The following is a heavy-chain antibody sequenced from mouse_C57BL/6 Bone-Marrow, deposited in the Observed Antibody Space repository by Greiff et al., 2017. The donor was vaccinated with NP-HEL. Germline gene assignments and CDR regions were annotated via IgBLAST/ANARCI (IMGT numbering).Heavy chain of an antibody. D-gene: IGHD1-1*01. CDR2: IYPGSGST. CDR3: AIEAIYYSASNPSWYFDV. CDR1: GYTFTSYW. Sequence: QVQLQQSGAELVKPGASVKMSCKASGYTFTSYWITWVKQRPGQGLEWIGDIYPGSGSTNYNEKFKSKATLTVNTSSSTAYMQLSSLTSEDSAVYYCAIEAIYYSASNPSWYFDVWATGTTVTVSS. V-gene: IGHV1-55*01. J-gene: IGHJ1*03.